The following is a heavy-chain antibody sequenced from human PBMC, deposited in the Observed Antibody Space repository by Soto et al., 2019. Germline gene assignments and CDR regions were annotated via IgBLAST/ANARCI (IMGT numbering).Heavy chain of an antibody. CDR1: GGSISSGGYY. V-gene: IGHV4-31*11. CDR2: IYYSGST. Sequence: SETLSLTCAVSGGSISSGGYYWNWIRQHPGKGLEWIGYIYYSGSTYYNPSLKSRVTISVGTSKNQFSLKLSSVTAADTAVYYCARAYGGYADYWGQGALVTVSS. J-gene: IGHJ4*02. CDR3: ARAYGGYADY. D-gene: IGHD5-12*01.